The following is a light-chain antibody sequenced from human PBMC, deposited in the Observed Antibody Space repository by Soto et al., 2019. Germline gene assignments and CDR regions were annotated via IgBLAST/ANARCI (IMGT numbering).Light chain of an antibody. CDR2: DTT. CDR1: HSDIGAGYG. CDR3: QSFDSSRIGLL. V-gene: IGLV1-40*01. Sequence: QAVVTQPPSVTGAPGQRVTISCTGSHSDIGAGYGVHWYQQFPHSAPKLLIYDTTNRPSGVPDRFSGSRSGTSASLAITGLQAEDEADYYRQSFDSSRIGLLFGGGTKLTVL. J-gene: IGLJ2*01.